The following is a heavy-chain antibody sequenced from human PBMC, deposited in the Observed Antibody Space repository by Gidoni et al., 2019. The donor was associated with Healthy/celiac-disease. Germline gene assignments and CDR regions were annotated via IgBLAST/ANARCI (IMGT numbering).Heavy chain of an antibody. CDR3: ASARVAIFGVVIESSGYYMDV. J-gene: IGHJ6*03. CDR1: GFTFSDYY. D-gene: IGHD3-3*01. Sequence: QVQLVESGGGLVKPGGSLRLSCAASGFTFSDYYMSWNRQAPGKGLEWVSYISSSGSTIYYADSGKGRFTISRDNAKNSLYLQMNSLRAEDTAVYYCASARVAIFGVVIESSGYYMDVWGKGTTVTVSS. CDR2: ISSSGSTI. V-gene: IGHV3-11*01.